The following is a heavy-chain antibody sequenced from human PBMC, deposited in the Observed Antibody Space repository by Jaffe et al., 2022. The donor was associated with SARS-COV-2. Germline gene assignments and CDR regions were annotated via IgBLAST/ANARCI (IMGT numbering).Heavy chain of an antibody. CDR1: GYTFTSYA. Sequence: QVQLVQSGAEVKKPGASVKVSCKASGYTFTSYAMHWVRQAPGQRLEWMGWINAGNGNTKYSQKFQGRVTITRDTSASTAYMELSSLRSEDTAVYYCARALVTRYYYYMDVWGKGTTVTVSS. CDR2: INAGNGNT. CDR3: ARALVTRYYYYMDV. V-gene: IGHV1-3*01. J-gene: IGHJ6*03.